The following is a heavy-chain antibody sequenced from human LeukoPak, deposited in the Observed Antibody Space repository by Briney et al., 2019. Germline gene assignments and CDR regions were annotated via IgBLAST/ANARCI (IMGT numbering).Heavy chain of an antibody. CDR1: GYTFSSYS. V-gene: IGHV3-21*01. CDR2: ISSSSSYI. D-gene: IGHD5-18*01. CDR3: ARDNSYGHGKVDY. J-gene: IGHJ4*02. Sequence: PGGSLRLSCAASGYTFSSYSMNWVRQAPGKGLEWVSSISSSSSYIYYADSVKGRFTISRDNAKNSLYLQMNSLRAEDTAVYYCARDNSYGHGKVDYWGQGTLVTVSS.